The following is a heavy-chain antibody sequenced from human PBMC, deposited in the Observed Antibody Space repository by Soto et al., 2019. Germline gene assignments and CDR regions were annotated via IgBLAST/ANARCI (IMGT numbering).Heavy chain of an antibody. CDR3: ATGLSNYYPSGSPHSDY. V-gene: IGHV1-24*01. D-gene: IGHD3-10*01. J-gene: IGHJ4*02. CDR1: GYTLTELS. CDR2: FDPDDDET. Sequence: QVQLVQSGAEVKKPGASVKVSCKASGYTLTELSMHWVRQAPGKGLEWMGGFDPDDDETIYAEKFQGRVTMTEDASTDTAFMELSSLRSEDTAVYYCATGLSNYYPSGSPHSDYRGQGTLVTVSS.